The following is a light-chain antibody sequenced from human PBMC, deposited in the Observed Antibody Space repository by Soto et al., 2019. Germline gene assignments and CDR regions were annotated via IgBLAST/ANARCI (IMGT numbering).Light chain of an antibody. J-gene: IGKJ4*01. CDR3: QQYNSYPT. Sequence: DIQMTQSPSTQSASVGDRVTITSRASQSISSWLAWYQQKPGKAPNLLIYKASSLESGVPSRFSGSGSGTEFTLTISSLQPDDFATYYCQQYNSYPTFGGGTKVEIK. CDR2: KAS. V-gene: IGKV1-5*03. CDR1: QSISSW.